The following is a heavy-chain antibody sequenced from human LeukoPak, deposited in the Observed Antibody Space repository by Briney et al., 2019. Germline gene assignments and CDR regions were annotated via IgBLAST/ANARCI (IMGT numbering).Heavy chain of an antibody. CDR1: GGSISSGDYY. CDR3: ARGIGYSSS. Sequence: SQTLSLTCTVSGGSISSGDYYWSWIRQPPGKGLEWIGEINHSGSTNYNPSLKSRVTISVDTSKNQFSLKLSSVTAADTAVYYCARGIGYSSSWGQGTLVTVSS. J-gene: IGHJ4*02. CDR2: INHSGST. V-gene: IGHV4-30-4*08. D-gene: IGHD6-13*01.